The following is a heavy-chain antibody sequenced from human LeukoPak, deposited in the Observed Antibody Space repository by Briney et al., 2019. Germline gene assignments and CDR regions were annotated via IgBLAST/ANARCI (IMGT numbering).Heavy chain of an antibody. J-gene: IGHJ6*03. CDR3: ARGYCSGGSCYSSYYYSYMDV. Sequence: SETLSLTCTVSGGSISSGSYHWSWIRQPAGKGLEWIGRIHTSGSTNYNPSLKSRVTISIDTPKNHFSLKLSSVTAADTAVYYCARGYCSGGSCYSSYYYSYMDVWGKGTTVTVSS. CDR2: IHTSGST. D-gene: IGHD2-15*01. CDR1: GGSISSGSYH. V-gene: IGHV4-61*02.